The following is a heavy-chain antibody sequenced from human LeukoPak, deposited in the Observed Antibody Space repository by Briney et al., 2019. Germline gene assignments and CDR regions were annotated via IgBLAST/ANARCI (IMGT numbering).Heavy chain of an antibody. D-gene: IGHD1-1*01. CDR2: IHPEGNEK. CDR3: ARGDDFSGDH. J-gene: IGHJ4*02. V-gene: IGHV3-7*04. Sequence: GGSLRLSCAVSGFTFGNFWMRWVRQAPGRGLEWVANIHPEGNEKYHVESVKGRFTISRDNAKNLLFLQMNGLRVEDTAVYYCARGDDFSGDHWGQGTLVTVSS. CDR1: GFTFGNFW.